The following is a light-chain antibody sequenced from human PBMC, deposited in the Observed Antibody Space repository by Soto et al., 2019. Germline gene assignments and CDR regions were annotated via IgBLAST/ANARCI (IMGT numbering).Light chain of an antibody. CDR3: SSSTTRGTRV. J-gene: IGLJ1*01. Sequence: QSVLTQPASVSGSPGQSITISCTGTNSDVGAYKPVSWYQHHPGKAPKLMIYDVSYRPSGVSNRFSGSQSGNTASLTISRLQPEDESDYYCSSSTTRGTRVFGTGTKSPS. CDR1: NSDVGAYKP. CDR2: DVS. V-gene: IGLV2-14*03.